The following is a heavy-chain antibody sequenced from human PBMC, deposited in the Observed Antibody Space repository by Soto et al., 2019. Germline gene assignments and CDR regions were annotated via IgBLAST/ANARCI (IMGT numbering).Heavy chain of an antibody. Sequence: QVQLVQSGAEVKKPGASVKVSCKASGYTFTSSGMSWVRQAPGQGLEWMGWISAHTGSSEYAQRFQGRVTMTTDRSTSTAYMERRSLRSDDTAVYYCARAFFYQGSDSRGYSVDAFDCWGPGTLVTVSS. CDR2: ISAHTGSS. CDR3: ARAFFYQGSDSRGYSVDAFDC. D-gene: IGHD3-22*01. V-gene: IGHV1-18*01. CDR1: GYTFTSSG. J-gene: IGHJ3*01.